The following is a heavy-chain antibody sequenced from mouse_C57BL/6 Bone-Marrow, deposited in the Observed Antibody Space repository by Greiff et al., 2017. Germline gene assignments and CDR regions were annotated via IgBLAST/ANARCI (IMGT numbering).Heavy chain of an antibody. V-gene: IGHV1-63*01. Sequence: QVQLQQSGAELVRPGTSVKMSCKASGYTFTNYWIGWAKQRPGHGLEWIGDIYPGGGYTNYNEQFKGKAPLTADKYSSTAYMQFNSLTSRYSAIYYCASSGDGYYFYWYFDVWGTGTTVTVSS. D-gene: IGHD2-3*01. J-gene: IGHJ1*03. CDR2: IYPGGGYT. CDR3: ASSGDGYYFYWYFDV. CDR1: GYTFTNYW.